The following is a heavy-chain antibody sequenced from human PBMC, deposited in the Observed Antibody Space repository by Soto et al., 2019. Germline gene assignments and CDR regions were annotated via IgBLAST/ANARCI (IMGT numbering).Heavy chain of an antibody. CDR2: ISAYNGNT. J-gene: IGHJ4*02. Sequence: GASVKVSCKASGYTFTSYGISWVRQAPGQGLEWMGWISAYNGNTNYAQKLQGRVTMTTDTSTSTAYMELRSLRSDDTAVYYCATLYCSSTSCLTYFDYWGQGTLVTVSS. CDR1: GYTFTSYG. D-gene: IGHD2-2*01. CDR3: ATLYCSSTSCLTYFDY. V-gene: IGHV1-18*01.